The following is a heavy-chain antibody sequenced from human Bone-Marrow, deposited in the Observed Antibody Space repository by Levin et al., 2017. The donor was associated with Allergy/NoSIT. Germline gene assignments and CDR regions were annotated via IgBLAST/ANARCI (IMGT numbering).Heavy chain of an antibody. Sequence: GESLKISCAASGFTFIKAWMSWVRQAPGKGLEWVGRIKRTSDGGTTDYAAPVKGRFTISRDDSKDTVYLQMNSLKTEDTAVYYCATDTYGSGTYYNDLDYWGQGTLVTVSS. D-gene: IGHD3-10*01. CDR1: GFTFIKAW. V-gene: IGHV3-15*01. CDR3: ATDTYGSGTYYNDLDY. J-gene: IGHJ4*02. CDR2: IKRTSDGGTT.